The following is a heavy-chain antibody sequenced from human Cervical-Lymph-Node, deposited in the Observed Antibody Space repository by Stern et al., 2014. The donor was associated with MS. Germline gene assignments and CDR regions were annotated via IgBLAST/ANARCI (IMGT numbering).Heavy chain of an antibody. CDR2: INTKTGNP. V-gene: IGHV7-4-1*02. Sequence: QVQLVQSGSELKKPGASVKVSCKASGYNLTTFAINWVRQAPGQGLEWMGWINTKTGNPTFAQCFTGRFVFSLDASINTAYLQIISLKAEDSAVYYCATWGAGSSPPLFYWGQGTLVTVSS. CDR1: GYNLTTFA. D-gene: IGHD6-6*01. CDR3: ATWGAGSSPPLFY. J-gene: IGHJ4*02.